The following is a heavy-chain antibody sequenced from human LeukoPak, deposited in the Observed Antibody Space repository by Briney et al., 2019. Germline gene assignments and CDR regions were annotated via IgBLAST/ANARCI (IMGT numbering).Heavy chain of an antibody. V-gene: IGHV1-18*01. CDR1: GYIYTSYG. CDR3: TRGPEWFGVNVDY. Sequence: GASVKASCKAAGYIYTSYGINWVRQAPGQGLEWMGWISAYNGNTKYAQKLQGRVTMTTDTSTSTAHMELRSLRTDDTAVYYCTRGPEWFGVNVDYWGQGTLVTVSS. J-gene: IGHJ4*02. D-gene: IGHD3-10*01. CDR2: ISAYNGNT.